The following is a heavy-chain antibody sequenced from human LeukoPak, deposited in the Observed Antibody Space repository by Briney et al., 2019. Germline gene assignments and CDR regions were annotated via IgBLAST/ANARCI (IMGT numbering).Heavy chain of an antibody. Sequence: GGSLRLSCAASGFTFSSYSMNWVRQAPGKGLEWVSSISSSSSYIYYADSVKGRFTISRDNAKNSLYLQMNSLRAEDTAVYYCARSAGDQNKEWLSLYYYYGMDVWGQGTTVTVSS. D-gene: IGHD3-3*01. CDR1: GFTFSSYS. CDR2: ISSSSSYI. CDR3: ARSAGDQNKEWLSLYYYYGMDV. J-gene: IGHJ6*02. V-gene: IGHV3-21*01.